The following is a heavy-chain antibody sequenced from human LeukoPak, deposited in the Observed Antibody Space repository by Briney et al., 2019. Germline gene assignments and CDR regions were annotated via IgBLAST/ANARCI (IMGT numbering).Heavy chain of an antibody. CDR2: IWYDGSNK. V-gene: IGHV3-33*01. CDR1: GFTFSSYG. Sequence: GGSLRLSCAASGFTFSSYGMHWGREAPGKGLEWGAVIWYDGSNKYYADSAKGRFTISRDNSKNTLYLHMNRLRAQDTAVYYCARGYLNFDYWGPGTLSPSPQ. CDR3: ARGYLNFDY. D-gene: IGHD5-18*01. J-gene: IGHJ4*02.